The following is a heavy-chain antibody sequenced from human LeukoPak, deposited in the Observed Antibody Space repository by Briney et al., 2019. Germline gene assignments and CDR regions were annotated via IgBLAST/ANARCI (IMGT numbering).Heavy chain of an antibody. D-gene: IGHD2-2*01. Sequence: GASVKVSLKASGYTFTSYDINWVRQATGQGLEWMGWMNPNSGNTGYAQKFQGRVTMTRNTSIRTAYMELSSLRSEDTAVYYCARGVVQRPSLFVVVQHYYYYYYMDVWGKGTTVTVSS. CDR3: ARGVVQRPSLFVVVQHYYYYYYMDV. CDR1: GYTFTSYD. V-gene: IGHV1-8*01. CDR2: MNPNSGNT. J-gene: IGHJ6*03.